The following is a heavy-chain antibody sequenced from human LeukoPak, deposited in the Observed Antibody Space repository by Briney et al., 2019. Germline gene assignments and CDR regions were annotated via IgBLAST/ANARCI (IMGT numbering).Heavy chain of an antibody. Sequence: PGGSLRLSCAASGFTVSSSYMSWVRQAPGKGLEWVSVIYSGGRTSYADSVKGRFSISRDNSQNTLYLQMNSLRAEDTAVYYCAKRARAFGGGFDYWGQGTLVSVSS. CDR3: AKRARAFGGGFDY. CDR2: IYSGGRT. CDR1: GFTVSSSY. D-gene: IGHD3-16*01. J-gene: IGHJ4*02. V-gene: IGHV3-53*01.